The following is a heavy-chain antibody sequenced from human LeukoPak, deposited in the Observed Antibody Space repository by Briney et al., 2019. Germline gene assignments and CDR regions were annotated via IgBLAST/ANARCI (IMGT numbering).Heavy chain of an antibody. D-gene: IGHD2-2*01. CDR2: TYPGDSDT. V-gene: IGHV5-51*01. CDR3: ARQYCSSTSCYYFDY. J-gene: IGHJ4*02. Sequence: GESLKISCKGSGYSFTSYWIGWLRQMPGKGLEWMGTTYPGDSDTRYSPSFQGQVTISADKSISTAYLQWSSLKASDTAMYYCARQYCSSTSCYYFDYWGQGTLVTVSS. CDR1: GYSFTSYW.